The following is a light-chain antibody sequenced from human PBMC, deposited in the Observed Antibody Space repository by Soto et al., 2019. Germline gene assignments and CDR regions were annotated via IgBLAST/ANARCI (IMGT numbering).Light chain of an antibody. Sequence: QSVLTQPASVSGSPGQSITISCTGTSSDLAIYNYVSWYQQQPGKAPKLMIYQVTNRPSGVSNRFSGSRSGNTASLTISGLQTEDEADYYCSSITGSSTPVVFGGGTKLTVL. V-gene: IGLV2-14*01. J-gene: IGLJ2*01. CDR3: SSITGSSTPVV. CDR1: SSDLAIYNY. CDR2: QVT.